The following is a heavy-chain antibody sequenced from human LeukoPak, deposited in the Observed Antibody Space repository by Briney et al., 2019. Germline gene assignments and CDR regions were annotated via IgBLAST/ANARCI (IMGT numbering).Heavy chain of an antibody. Sequence: GGSLRLSCAASGFTFCSYAMSWVRQAPGKGLEWVSAISGSGSSTYYADSVKGRFTISRDNSNNTLYLQMNSLRAEDTAVYYCAKLKSGCSSTSCNAISFDYWGQGTLVTVSS. CDR3: AKLKSGCSSTSCNAISFDY. V-gene: IGHV3-23*01. D-gene: IGHD2-2*01. CDR1: GFTFCSYA. J-gene: IGHJ4*02. CDR2: ISGSGSST.